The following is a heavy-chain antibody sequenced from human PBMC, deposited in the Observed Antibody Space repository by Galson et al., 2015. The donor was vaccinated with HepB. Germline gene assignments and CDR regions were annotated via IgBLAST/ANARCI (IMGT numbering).Heavy chain of an antibody. CDR3: AKGWSAVFYDMDV. CDR2: ISGSGGRT. CDR1: GFTFSSYA. V-gene: IGHV3-23*01. Sequence: SLRLSCAASGFTFSSYAINWVRQDPGKGLEWVSSISGSGGRTHYADSVKGRFTISRDNSKNTLYLQMNSLRAEDTAVYYCAKGWSAVFYDMDVWGQGTTVIVSS. D-gene: IGHD2-8*01. J-gene: IGHJ6*02.